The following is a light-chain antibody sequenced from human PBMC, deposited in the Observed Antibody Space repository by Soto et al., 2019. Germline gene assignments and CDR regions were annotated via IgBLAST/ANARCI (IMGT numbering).Light chain of an antibody. Sequence: EIVLTQSPATMSLSPGERATLSCGASESVSYSYVAWYQLKGGLAPRLLIHDASTRASGIPDRFSGSKSGTDFTLTIRGLEPEDAAVYYCQQYGSSPTFGQGTKVDIK. V-gene: IGKV3D-20*01. CDR3: QQYGSSPT. J-gene: IGKJ1*01. CDR1: ESVSYSY. CDR2: DAS.